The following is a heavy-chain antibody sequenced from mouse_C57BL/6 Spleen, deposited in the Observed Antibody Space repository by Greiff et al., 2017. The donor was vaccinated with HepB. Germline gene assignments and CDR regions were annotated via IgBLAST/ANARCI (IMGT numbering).Heavy chain of an antibody. CDR3: AIYYYGSSYSAWFAY. CDR2: IDPEDGET. Sequence: EVQVVESGAELVKPGASVKLSCTASGFNIKDYYMHWVKQRTEQGLEWIGRIDPEDGETKYAPKFQGKATITADTSSNTAYLQLSSLTSEDTAVYYCAIYYYGSSYSAWFAYWGQGTLVTVSA. D-gene: IGHD1-1*01. J-gene: IGHJ3*01. CDR1: GFNIKDYY. V-gene: IGHV14-2*01.